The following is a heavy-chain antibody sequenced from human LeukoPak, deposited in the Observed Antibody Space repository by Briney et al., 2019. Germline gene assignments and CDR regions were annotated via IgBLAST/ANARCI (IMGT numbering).Heavy chain of an antibody. CDR3: WGPVSGSSGWYFNL. D-gene: IGHD6-19*01. CDR1: GGSFSGYY. Sequence: PSETLSLTCAVYGGSFSGYYWSWIRQPPGKGLEWIGEINHSGSTNYNPSLKSRVTISVDTSKNQFSLKLRSVPAAHTAVSFCWGPVSGSSGWYFNLWGQGTLVTVSS. J-gene: IGHJ4*02. V-gene: IGHV4-34*01. CDR2: INHSGST.